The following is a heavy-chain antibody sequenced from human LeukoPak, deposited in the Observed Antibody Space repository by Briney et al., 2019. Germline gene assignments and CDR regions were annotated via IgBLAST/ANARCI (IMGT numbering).Heavy chain of an antibody. CDR3: ARDSLKGRILEQY. Sequence: SVKVSCKASGGTFSSYAISWVRQAPVQGLEWMGRIIPIFGTANYAQKFQGRGTITTAESTSTAYIELSSLRSEDTAVYYCARDSLKGRILEQYWGQGTLVTVSS. J-gene: IGHJ4*02. V-gene: IGHV1-69*05. CDR2: IIPIFGTA. CDR1: GGTFSSYA. D-gene: IGHD3-3*01.